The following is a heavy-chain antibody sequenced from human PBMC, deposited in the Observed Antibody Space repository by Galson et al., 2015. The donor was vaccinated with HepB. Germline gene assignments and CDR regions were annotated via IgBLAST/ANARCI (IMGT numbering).Heavy chain of an antibody. Sequence: LSLTCTVSGGSISSSSYYWGWIRQPPRKGLEWIGSIYYSGSTYYNPSLKSRVTISVDTSKNQFSLKLSSVTAADTAVYYCARVYGDHEAFDIWGQGTMVTVSS. J-gene: IGHJ3*02. CDR1: GGSISSSSYY. D-gene: IGHD4-17*01. V-gene: IGHV4-39*07. CDR2: IYYSGST. CDR3: ARVYGDHEAFDI.